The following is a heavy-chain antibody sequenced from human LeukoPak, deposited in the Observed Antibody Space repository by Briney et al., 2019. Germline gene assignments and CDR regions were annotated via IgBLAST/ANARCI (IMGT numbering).Heavy chain of an antibody. D-gene: IGHD3-22*01. Sequence: SETLSLTCAVSGYSISSGYYWGWIRQPPGKGLEWIGSIYHSGSTYYNPSLKSRVTISVDTSKNQFSLKLSSVTAADTAVYYCAGDYYYDSSGYSQRGGDYWGQGTLVTVSS. CDR3: AGDYYYDSSGYSQRGGDY. CDR2: IYHSGST. CDR1: GYSISSGYY. V-gene: IGHV4-38-2*02. J-gene: IGHJ4*02.